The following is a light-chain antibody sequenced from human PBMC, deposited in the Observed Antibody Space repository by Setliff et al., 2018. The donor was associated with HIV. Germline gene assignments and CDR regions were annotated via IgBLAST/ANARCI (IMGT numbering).Light chain of an antibody. Sequence: QSALTQPASVSGSPGQSITISCTGTISDVGGFNYVSWYQQHPGKAPKLMIYEVSNRPSWISNRFSGSKSANTASLTISGLQAEDEADYYCSSYTSSSTPYVFGTGTKGTV. CDR2: EVS. CDR1: ISDVGGFNY. J-gene: IGLJ1*01. CDR3: SSYTSSSTPYV. V-gene: IGLV2-14*01.